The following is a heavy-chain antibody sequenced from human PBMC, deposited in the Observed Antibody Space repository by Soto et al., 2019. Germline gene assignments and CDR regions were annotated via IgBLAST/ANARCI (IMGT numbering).Heavy chain of an antibody. J-gene: IGHJ5*01. D-gene: IGHD3-3*02. CDR1: GFTFSAYS. V-gene: IGHV3-21*01. Sequence: GGSLRLSCAASGFTFSAYSMNWVRQAPGKGLEWVSAISRSGRDVFYADSLRGRFTISRDNAKNSLFLQMNSLRAEDTSIYYCAKSLDPDLDWFESWGQGTLVTVSS. CDR3: AKSLDPDLDWFES. CDR2: ISRSGRDV.